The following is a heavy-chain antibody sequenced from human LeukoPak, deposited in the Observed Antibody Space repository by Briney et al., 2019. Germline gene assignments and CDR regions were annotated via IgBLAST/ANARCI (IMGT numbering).Heavy chain of an antibody. CDR1: GYTFIDSY. D-gene: IGHD2-15*01. V-gene: IGHV1-2*02. J-gene: IGHJ5*02. Sequence: ASVKVSCKASGYTFIDSYLHWVRQAPGQGLEWMGWINPNSGSTNYAQNFQGRITMTSDTSTSTAYMELSSLRYDDTAVYYCARTSRGVGFLVDPWGQGTLVTVSS. CDR2: INPNSGST. CDR3: ARTSRGVGFLVDP.